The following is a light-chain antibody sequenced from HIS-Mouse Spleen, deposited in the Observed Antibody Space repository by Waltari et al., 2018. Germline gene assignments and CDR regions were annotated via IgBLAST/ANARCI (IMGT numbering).Light chain of an antibody. CDR2: DNN. CDR1: SSNIGNNY. CDR3: GTWDSSLSAWV. J-gene: IGLJ3*02. Sequence: QSVLTQPPSVSAAPGQKVTISCSGSSSNIGNNYVSWYQQLPGTAPKLLMYDNNKRPSGIPDRVSGSKSGTSATLGITGLQTGDEADYYCGTWDSSLSAWVFGGGTKLTVL. V-gene: IGLV1-51*01.